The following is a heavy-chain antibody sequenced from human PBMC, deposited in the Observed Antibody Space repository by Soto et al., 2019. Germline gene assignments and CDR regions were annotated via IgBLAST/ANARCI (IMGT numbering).Heavy chain of an antibody. CDR1: GFTFSSYE. J-gene: IGHJ4*02. D-gene: IGHD6-13*01. CDR3: ARFIRRYSRSSVFFDS. V-gene: IGHV3-48*03. Sequence: EVQLGESGGGLVQPGGSLRLSCVASGFTFSSYEMNWVRQAPGKGLEWVSYISGSGNAIYYTDSVKGRFTISRDNAQNSLYLQMHSLRVEDTALYYCARFIRRYSRSSVFFDSWGQGTLVTVSS. CDR2: ISGSGNAI.